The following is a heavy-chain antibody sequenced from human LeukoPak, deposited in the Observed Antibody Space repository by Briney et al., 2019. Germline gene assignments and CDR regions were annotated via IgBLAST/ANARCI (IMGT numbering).Heavy chain of an antibody. D-gene: IGHD5-12*01. Sequence: GGSLRLSCAASGFTFSSYGMHWVRQAPGMGLEWVAVISYDGSNKYYADSVKGRFTISRDNSKNTLYLQMNSLRAEVTAVYYCAKARGYSGSVLGYWGQGTLVTVSS. V-gene: IGHV3-30*18. CDR2: ISYDGSNK. CDR1: GFTFSSYG. J-gene: IGHJ4*02. CDR3: AKARGYSGSVLGY.